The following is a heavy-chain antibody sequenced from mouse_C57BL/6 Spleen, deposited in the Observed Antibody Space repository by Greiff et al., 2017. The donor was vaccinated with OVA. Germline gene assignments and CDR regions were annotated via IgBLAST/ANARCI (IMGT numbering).Heavy chain of an antibody. J-gene: IGHJ4*01. CDR2: INPSSGYT. CDR3: ARRGLRRAYYYAMDY. V-gene: IGHV1-4*01. Sequence: QVQLQQSGAELARPGASVKMSCKASGYTFTSYTMHWVKQRPGQGLEWIGYINPSSGYTKYNQKFKDKATLTADKSSSTAYMQLSSLTSEDSAVYYCARRGLRRAYYYAMDYWGQGTSVTVSS. CDR1: GYTFTSYT. D-gene: IGHD2-4*01.